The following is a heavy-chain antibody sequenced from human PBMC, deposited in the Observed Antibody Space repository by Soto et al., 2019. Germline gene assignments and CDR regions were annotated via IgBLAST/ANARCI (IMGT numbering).Heavy chain of an antibody. J-gene: IGHJ6*02. CDR2: ISGDNGDT. V-gene: IGHV1-18*01. Sequence: QGQLVQSGGEVKKPGASVKVSCKASGYTFSRYGISWVRQAPGQGLEWMGWISGDNGDTNYAQKFHGRVTMTIDTSTTTAYMELRSLTSGDTAVYYCAKNWQPPYYYYGLDVWGQGTTVTVSS. CDR1: GYTFSRYG. CDR3: AKNWQPPYYYYGLDV.